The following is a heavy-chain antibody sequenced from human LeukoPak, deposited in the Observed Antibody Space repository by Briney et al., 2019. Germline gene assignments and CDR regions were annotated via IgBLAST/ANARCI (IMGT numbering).Heavy chain of an antibody. CDR1: GFTFSDYY. CDR2: ITNSGDTK. CDR3: ARGAGPLFDP. Sequence: PGGSLRLTCAASGFTFSDYYMSWIRRAPARGLEWIAYITNSGDTKHYADSVKGRFIISRDNAKNSLYLQTDSLRADDTAVYYCARGAGPLFDPWGQGTLVTVSS. J-gene: IGHJ5*02. V-gene: IGHV3-11*01.